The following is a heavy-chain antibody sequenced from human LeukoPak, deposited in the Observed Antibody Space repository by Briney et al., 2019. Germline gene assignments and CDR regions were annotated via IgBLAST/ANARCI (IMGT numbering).Heavy chain of an antibody. CDR1: GFTFCSHA. Sequence: PGGSPRLSCEASGFTFCSHAMYWVRQAPGKGLEWVAGIFGSGGSPHYADPVKGRFTISRDNSRNTVYLQINSLRAEDTAVYYCGKTTVGYSSGQKPAWPVDYWGQGTLVTVSS. D-gene: IGHD5-18*01. J-gene: IGHJ4*02. V-gene: IGHV3-23*01. CDR3: GKTTVGYSSGQKPAWPVDY. CDR2: IFGSGGSP.